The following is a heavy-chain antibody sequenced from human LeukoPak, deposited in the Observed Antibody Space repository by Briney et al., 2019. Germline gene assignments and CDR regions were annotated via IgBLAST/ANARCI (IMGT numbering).Heavy chain of an antibody. CDR3: ARVGYGSHMDV. CDR2: IGAYNGNT. D-gene: IGHD3-10*01. CDR1: GYIFTSYG. J-gene: IGHJ6*03. Sequence: ASVKVSCKPSGYIFTSYGINWVRQAPGQGLEWMGWIGAYNGNTNYAQKLQGRVTMTTETSTSTAYMELRSLRSDDTAVYYCARVGYGSHMDVWGKGTTVIVSS. V-gene: IGHV1-18*01.